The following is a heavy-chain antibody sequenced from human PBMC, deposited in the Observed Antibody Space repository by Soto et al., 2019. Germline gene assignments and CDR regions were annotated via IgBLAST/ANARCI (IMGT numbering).Heavy chain of an antibody. CDR1: GFTFSSYA. V-gene: IGHV3-23*01. CDR2: ISGSGGST. CDR3: AKVPYNSWNYIYFDY. Sequence: PGGSLRLSCAASGFTFSSYAMHWVRQAPGKGLEWVSAISGSGGSTYYADSVKGRFTISRDNSKNTLYLQMNSLRAEDTAVYYCAKVPYNSWNYIYFDYWGQGTLVTVSS. D-gene: IGHD1-7*01. J-gene: IGHJ4*02.